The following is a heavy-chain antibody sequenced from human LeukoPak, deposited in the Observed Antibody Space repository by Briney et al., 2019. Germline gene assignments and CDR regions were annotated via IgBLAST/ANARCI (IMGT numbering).Heavy chain of an antibody. CDR2: IYHSGST. J-gene: IGHJ4*02. V-gene: IGHV4-4*02. CDR3: ARRYSSGWRNFDY. CDR1: GGSISSSYW. Sequence: SGTLSLTCAVSGGSISSSYWWSWIRQPPGKGLEWIGEIYHSGSTYYNPSLKSRVTISVDTSKNQFSLKLSSVTAADTAVYYCARRYSSGWRNFDYWGQGTLVTVSS. D-gene: IGHD6-19*01.